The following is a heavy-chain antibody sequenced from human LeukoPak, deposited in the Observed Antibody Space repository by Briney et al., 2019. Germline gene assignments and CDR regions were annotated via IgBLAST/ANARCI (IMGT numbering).Heavy chain of an antibody. CDR2: IYTSGST. Sequence: PSETLSLTCTVSGGSISSGSYYWSWIRQPAGKGLEWIGRIYTSGSTNYNPSLKSRVTISVDTSKNQFSLKLGSVTAADTAVYYCARDNGAFGGVVALGGMDVWGQGTTVTVSS. CDR1: GGSISSGSYY. CDR3: ARDNGAFGGVVALGGMDV. J-gene: IGHJ6*02. V-gene: IGHV4-61*02. D-gene: IGHD3-16*02.